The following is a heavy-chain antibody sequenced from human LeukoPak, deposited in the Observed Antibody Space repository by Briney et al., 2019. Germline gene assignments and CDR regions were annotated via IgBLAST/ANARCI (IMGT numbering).Heavy chain of an antibody. Sequence: SETLSLTCTVSGGSISSYYWSWIRQPPGKGLEWIGYIYYSGSTNYNPSLKSRVTISVDTSKNQFSLKLSSVTAADTAVYYCARWHYDILTGTYYFDYWGQGTLVTVSS. CDR3: ARWHYDILTGTYYFDY. J-gene: IGHJ4*02. D-gene: IGHD3-9*01. CDR1: GGSISSYY. V-gene: IGHV4-59*01. CDR2: IYYSGST.